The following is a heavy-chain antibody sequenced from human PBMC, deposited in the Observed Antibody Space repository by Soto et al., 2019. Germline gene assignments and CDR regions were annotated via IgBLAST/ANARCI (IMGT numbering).Heavy chain of an antibody. V-gene: IGHV5-10-1*01. J-gene: IGHJ6*02. CDR3: ARFRSIAVAAAPESDYYYCYGMDV. CDR2: IDPSDSYT. CDR1: GYSFTSYW. Sequence: PGESLKISCKGSGYSFTSYWISWVRQRPGKGLEGRGRIDPSDSYTNYSPSFQGHVTISADKSISTAYLQWSSLKASDTAMYYCARFRSIAVAAAPESDYYYCYGMDVWGQGTPVTVSS. D-gene: IGHD6-19*01.